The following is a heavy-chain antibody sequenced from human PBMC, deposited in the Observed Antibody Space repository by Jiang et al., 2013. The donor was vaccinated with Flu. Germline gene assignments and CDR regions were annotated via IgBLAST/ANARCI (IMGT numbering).Heavy chain of an antibody. CDR2: IDPSDSQT. CDR3: ARLGSGYYEGDY. J-gene: IGHJ4*02. CDR1: GYSFTSYW. Sequence: GAEVKKPGESLRISCKGSGYSFTSYWISWVRQMPGKGLEWMGRIDPSDSQTKYSPSFQGHVTISADKSISTAYLQWSSLKASDHAMYYCARLGSGYYEGDYWGQGTLVTVSS. V-gene: IGHV5-10-1*01. D-gene: IGHD5-12*01.